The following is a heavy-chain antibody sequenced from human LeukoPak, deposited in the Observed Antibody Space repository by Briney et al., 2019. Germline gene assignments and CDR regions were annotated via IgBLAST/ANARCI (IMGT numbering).Heavy chain of an antibody. CDR3: ARDYLEGQDIPFWSGIRWFDP. V-gene: IGHV1-18*01. CDR2: ISAYNGNT. J-gene: IGHJ5*02. D-gene: IGHD3-3*01. Sequence: ASVKVSCKASGYTFTSNGISWVRQAPGQGLEWMGWISAYNGNTNYAQKLQGRVTMTTDTSTSTAYMELRSLRSDDTAVYYCARDYLEGQDIPFWSGIRWFDPWGQGTLVTVSS. CDR1: GYTFTSNG.